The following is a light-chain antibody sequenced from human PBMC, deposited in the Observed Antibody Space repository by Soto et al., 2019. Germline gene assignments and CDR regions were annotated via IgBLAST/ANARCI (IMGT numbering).Light chain of an antibody. J-gene: IGKJ1*01. CDR2: KAS. V-gene: IGKV1-5*03. Sequence: DIQMTQSPSTLSASVGDRVTITCRASQNINSWLAWYQQKPGKAPTLLIYKASSLESGVPSRFSGSGSGTESTLTISSLQPDDFAKYYCQQHITYSRTFGQGTKVEIK. CDR3: QQHITYSRT. CDR1: QNINSW.